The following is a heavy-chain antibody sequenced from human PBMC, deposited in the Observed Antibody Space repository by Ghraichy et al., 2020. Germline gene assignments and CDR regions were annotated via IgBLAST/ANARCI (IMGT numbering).Heavy chain of an antibody. D-gene: IGHD3-22*01. J-gene: IGHJ3*02. CDR2: TRNKFDGYNT. V-gene: IGHV3-72*01. CDR3: VRGHFYDSSGFQEDNLDI. Sequence: GGSLRLSCGAFGFSFSDHYMDWVRQAPGKGLEWVCRTRNKFDGYNTEYAPSRRGRFTISRDDSKNSFYLQMNSLRAEDSALYYCVRGHFYDSSGFQEDNLDIWGQRTLVTVSS. CDR1: GFSFSDHY.